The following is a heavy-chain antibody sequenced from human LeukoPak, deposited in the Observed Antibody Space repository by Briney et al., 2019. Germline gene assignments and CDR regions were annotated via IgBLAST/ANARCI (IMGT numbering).Heavy chain of an antibody. CDR3: AKDQGYSYGYNWFDP. Sequence: PAGSLRLSCAASGFTFSSYAMSWVRQAPGKGLEWVSAIRGSGGRTYYADSVKGRFTISRDNSKNTLYLQMNSLRAEDTAVYYCAKDQGYSYGYNWFDPWGEGTLVTVSS. J-gene: IGHJ5*02. CDR1: GFTFSSYA. D-gene: IGHD5-18*01. CDR2: IRGSGGRT. V-gene: IGHV3-23*01.